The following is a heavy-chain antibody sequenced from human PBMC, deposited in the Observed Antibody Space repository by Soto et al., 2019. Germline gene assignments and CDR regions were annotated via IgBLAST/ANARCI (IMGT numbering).Heavy chain of an antibody. D-gene: IGHD4-17*01. CDR1: GCSVTNSSYY. CDR2: VYSSGRN. V-gene: IGHV4-39*01. J-gene: IGHJ4*02. CDR3: VSQQTSERTQAYFDD. Sequence: AETLSLTCTVSGCSVTNSSYYWGWIRQSPGEGVEWMGGVYSSGRNYSKAADKSRVTITIATAKTRFSLSLNTVTASDEAVYFCVSQQTSERTQAYFDDWGPGALVTVSS.